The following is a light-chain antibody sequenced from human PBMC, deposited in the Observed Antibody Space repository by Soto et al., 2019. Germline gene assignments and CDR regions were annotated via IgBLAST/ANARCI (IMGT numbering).Light chain of an antibody. Sequence: QSALTQPASVSGSPGQSITISCTGTSSDVGGYNYVSWYQQHPGKAPKLMIYEVSNRPSRVSNRFSGSKSGNTASLTISGLQAEDEADYYCCSYTSSSTLVFGGGTQLTVL. CDR2: EVS. CDR1: SSDVGGYNY. V-gene: IGLV2-14*01. CDR3: CSYTSSSTLV. J-gene: IGLJ3*02.